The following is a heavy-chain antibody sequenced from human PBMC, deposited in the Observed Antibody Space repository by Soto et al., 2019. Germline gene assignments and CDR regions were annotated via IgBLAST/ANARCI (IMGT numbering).Heavy chain of an antibody. CDR3: ARDRRHSGYDYYYYGMDV. V-gene: IGHV3-30-3*01. D-gene: IGHD5-12*01. CDR2: ISYDGSNK. CDR1: GFTFSSYA. J-gene: IGHJ6*02. Sequence: QVQLVESGGGVVQPGRSLRLSCAASGFTFSSYAMHWVRQAPGKGLEWVAVISYDGSNKYYADSVKGRFSISRDNSTNTLYLQMNSLRAEDTAVYYCARDRRHSGYDYYYYGMDVWGQGTTVTVSS.